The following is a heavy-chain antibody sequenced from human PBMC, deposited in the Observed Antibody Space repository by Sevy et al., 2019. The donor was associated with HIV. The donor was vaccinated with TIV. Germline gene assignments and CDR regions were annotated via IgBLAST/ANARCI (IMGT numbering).Heavy chain of an antibody. CDR2: ISFDGSHK. CDR1: AFTFSTYG. Sequence: GGSLRLSCVASAFTFSTYGMHWVRQAPGKGLEWVSVISFDGSHKYYADSVKGRCTVSRDNSKNTLNLQMNSLRAEEPAVYYCARDLRPHLLYSDFWSGYSGMDVWGQGTTVTVSS. CDR3: ARDLRPHLLYSDFWSGYSGMDV. J-gene: IGHJ6*02. D-gene: IGHD3-3*01. V-gene: IGHV3-30*03.